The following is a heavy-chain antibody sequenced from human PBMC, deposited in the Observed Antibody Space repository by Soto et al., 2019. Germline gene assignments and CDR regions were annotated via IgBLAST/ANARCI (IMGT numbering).Heavy chain of an antibody. J-gene: IGHJ6*03. CDR3: ATAVPNDSVPNYYPVDV. CDR2: IYYRGST. D-gene: IGHD2-15*01. V-gene: IGHV4-59*01. CDR1: GASISNYY. Sequence: QVQLQEAGPGLVKPSETLSLTCSVSGASISNYYWSWIRQPPGKGLEWIGYIYYRGSTNYNPSLKSRVTISVYTSRNQVSLRLTSVTAADTAVYYCATAVPNDSVPNYYPVDVWGRGITVTVSS.